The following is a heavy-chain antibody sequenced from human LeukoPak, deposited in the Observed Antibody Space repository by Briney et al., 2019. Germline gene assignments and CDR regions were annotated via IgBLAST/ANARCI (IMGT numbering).Heavy chain of an antibody. CDR3: ARRGSRKFNWFDP. Sequence: PSQTLSLTCTVSGGSISSGGYYWSWIRQHPGKGLEWIGYIYYSGSTYYNPSLESRVTISVDTSKNQFSLKLSSVTAADTAVYYCARRGSRKFNWFDPWGQGTLVTVSS. V-gene: IGHV4-31*03. J-gene: IGHJ5*02. CDR1: GGSISSGGYY. D-gene: IGHD2-15*01. CDR2: IYYSGST.